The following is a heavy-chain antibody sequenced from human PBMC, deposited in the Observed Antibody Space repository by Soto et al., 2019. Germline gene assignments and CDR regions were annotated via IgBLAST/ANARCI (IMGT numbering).Heavy chain of an antibody. CDR3: ARHRVSSSYAFDY. V-gene: IGHV3-30-3*01. J-gene: IGHJ4*02. D-gene: IGHD3-22*01. CDR1: GFTFSSYA. Sequence: QVQLVESGGGVVQPGRSLRLSCAASGFTFSSYAMHWVRQAPGKGLEWVAVISYDGSNKYYADSVKGRFTISRDNSKNTLYLQMNSLRAEDTAVYYCARHRVSSSYAFDYWGQGTLVTVSS. CDR2: ISYDGSNK.